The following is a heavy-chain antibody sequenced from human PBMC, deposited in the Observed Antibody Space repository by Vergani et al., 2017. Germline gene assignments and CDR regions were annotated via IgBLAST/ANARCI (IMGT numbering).Heavy chain of an antibody. V-gene: IGHV1-24*01. CDR1: GYTLTELS. Sequence: QVQPVQSGAEVKKPGASVKLSCKVSGYTLTELSIHWVRQAPGKGLAWMGGFDPEDGETIYAQKFQGRVTMTEDTGTDPDYMEMRSLRSDDTAVYYCARARSIAAAGGLPSPTYYFDYWGQGTLVTVSS. J-gene: IGHJ4*02. CDR3: ARARSIAAAGGLPSPTYYFDY. CDR2: FDPEDGET. D-gene: IGHD6-25*01.